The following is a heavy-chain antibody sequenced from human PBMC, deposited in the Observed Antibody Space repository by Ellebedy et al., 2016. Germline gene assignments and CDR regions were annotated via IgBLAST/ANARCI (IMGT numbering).Heavy chain of an antibody. CDR1: GFTFNDYY. V-gene: IGHV3-11*04. CDR2: ISSGGSRI. CDR3: ATDRNRVRDI. Sequence: GGSLRLXXAGSGFTFNDYYMSWIRQTPGKGLEWIASISSGGSRIYYADSVKGRFTISRDNAKNTLFLQMNSLRAEDSGIYYCATDRNRVRDIWGQGTLVTVSS. J-gene: IGHJ4*02. D-gene: IGHD2-21*02.